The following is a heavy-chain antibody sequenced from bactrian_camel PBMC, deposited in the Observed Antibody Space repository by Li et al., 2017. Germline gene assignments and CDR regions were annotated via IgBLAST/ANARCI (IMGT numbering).Heavy chain of an antibody. V-gene: IGHV3S54*01. D-gene: IGHD2*01. CDR1: GYLYSINC. CDR2: IYTGTGGIGT. CDR3: VYGAGIRVVTTTPDCYSTKY. Sequence: HVQLVESGGGSVQAGGSLRLSCATSGYLYSINCMGWFRQAAGKEREGVAAIYTGTGGIGTDYAESVKGRFTISRDAAKNMIYLQMNSLKPEDTAMYYCVYGAGIRVVTTTPDCYSTKYWGHGTQVTVS. J-gene: IGHJ4*01.